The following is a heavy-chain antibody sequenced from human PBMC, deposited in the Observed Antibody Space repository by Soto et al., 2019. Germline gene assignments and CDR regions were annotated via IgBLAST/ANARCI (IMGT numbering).Heavy chain of an antibody. V-gene: IGHV3-48*02. CDR1: VFTFSSYS. CDR2: ISSSSSTI. J-gene: IGHJ4*02. D-gene: IGHD5-18*01. CDR3: ARRSRGYSYGY. Sequence: GGSLRLSCAASVFTFSSYSMNWVRQSPGKGLEWVSYISSSSSTIYYADSVKGRFTISRDNAKNSLYLHMNSLRDEDTAVYYCARRSRGYSYGYSGQGTLVTVSS.